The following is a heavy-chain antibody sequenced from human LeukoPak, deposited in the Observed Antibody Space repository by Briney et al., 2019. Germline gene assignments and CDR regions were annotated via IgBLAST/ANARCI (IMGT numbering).Heavy chain of an antibody. CDR1: GFTFSSYW. V-gene: IGHV3-7*01. J-gene: IGHJ4*02. CDR3: ARDLATVTTYGPFDY. Sequence: GGCLRLSCEASGFTFSSYWMSWVRQAPGKGLEWVANIKQDGSEKYYVDSVKGRFTISRDNAKNSLYLQMNSLRAEDTAVYYCARDLATVTTYGPFDYWGQGTLVTVSS. D-gene: IGHD4-17*01. CDR2: IKQDGSEK.